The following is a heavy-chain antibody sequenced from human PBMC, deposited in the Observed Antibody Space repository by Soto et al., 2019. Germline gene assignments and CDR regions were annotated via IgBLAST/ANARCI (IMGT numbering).Heavy chain of an antibody. CDR1: GFTFSSYA. J-gene: IGHJ4*02. CDR3: AALIVVVMYPDY. D-gene: IGHD3-22*01. Sequence: EVQLLESGGGLVQPGGSLRLSCAASGFTFSSYAMSWVRQAPGKGLEWVSAISGSGGRTYYADSVKGRFTISRDNSKNTLDLQMNSLGAEDTAVYYCAALIVVVMYPDYWGQGTLVTVSS. V-gene: IGHV3-23*01. CDR2: ISGSGGRT.